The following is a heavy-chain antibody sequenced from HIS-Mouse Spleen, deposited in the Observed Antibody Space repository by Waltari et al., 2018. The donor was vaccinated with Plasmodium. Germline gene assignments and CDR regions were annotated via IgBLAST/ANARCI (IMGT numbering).Heavy chain of an antibody. CDR3: ARGVGYCSGGSCDHYFDY. Sequence: QVQLQQWGAGLLKPSETLSLTCAVYGGSFSGYYWSWIRQPPGKGLEWIGEIQHSGSTNYNPSLKSRVTIAVDTSKNQFSLKLSSVTAADTAVYYCARGVGYCSGGSCDHYFDYWGQGTLVTVSS. CDR1: GGSFSGYY. D-gene: IGHD2-15*01. CDR2: IQHSGST. V-gene: IGHV4-34*01. J-gene: IGHJ4*02.